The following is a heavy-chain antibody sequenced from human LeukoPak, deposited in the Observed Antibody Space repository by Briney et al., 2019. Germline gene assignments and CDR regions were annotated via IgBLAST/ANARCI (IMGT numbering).Heavy chain of an antibody. J-gene: IGHJ3*02. CDR1: GGSISSYY. CDR2: IHYSGST. D-gene: IGHD2-2*01. Sequence: SETLSLTCSVFGGSISSYYWSWIRQPPGKGPEWIGYIHYSGSTNYNPSLKSRVTISVDTSKNQFSLKLSSVTAADTAVYYCARPTYCSSTSCTDAFGIWGQGTMVTVSS. V-gene: IGHV4-59*12. CDR3: ARPTYCSSTSCTDAFGI.